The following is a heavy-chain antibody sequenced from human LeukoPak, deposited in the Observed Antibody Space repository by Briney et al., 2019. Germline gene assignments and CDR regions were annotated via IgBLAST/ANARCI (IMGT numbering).Heavy chain of an antibody. D-gene: IGHD1-20*01. CDR2: IYSGGST. CDR1: GFSVSNNY. Sequence: GGSLRLSCAASGFSVSNNYMNWVRQAPGKGLEWVSVIYSGGSTYYADSVKGRFTISRDNSKNSLNLQMNSLRAEDTAVYYCARCPISGIHYVMDIWGQGTTVTVSS. J-gene: IGHJ6*02. CDR3: ARCPISGIHYVMDI. V-gene: IGHV3-53*01.